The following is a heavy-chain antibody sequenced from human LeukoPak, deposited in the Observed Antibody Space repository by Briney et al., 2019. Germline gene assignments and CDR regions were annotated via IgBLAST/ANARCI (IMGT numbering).Heavy chain of an antibody. J-gene: IGHJ4*02. CDR3: ARESRAARPPRVLGY. CDR1: GYTFTGYY. CDR2: INPNSGGT. D-gene: IGHD6-6*01. V-gene: IGHV1-2*02. Sequence: EASVKVSCKASGYTFTGYYMHWVRQAPGQGLEWMGWINPNSGGTNYAQKFQGRVTMTRDTSISTAYMELSRLRSDDTAVYYCARESRAARPPRVLGYWGQGTLVTVSS.